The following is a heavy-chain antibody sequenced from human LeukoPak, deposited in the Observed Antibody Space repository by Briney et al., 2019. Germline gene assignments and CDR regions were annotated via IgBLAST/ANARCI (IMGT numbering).Heavy chain of an antibody. CDR3: ARDVFGP. V-gene: IGHV3-21*01. J-gene: IGHJ5*02. CDR2: ISSSSSYI. CDR1: GFTFSSYS. Sequence: GGSLRLSCAASGFTFSSYSMNWVRQAPGKGLEWVSSISSSSSYIYYAVSVKGRFTISRDNTKNSLYLQMNSLRAEDTAVYYCARDVFGPWGQGTLVTVSS.